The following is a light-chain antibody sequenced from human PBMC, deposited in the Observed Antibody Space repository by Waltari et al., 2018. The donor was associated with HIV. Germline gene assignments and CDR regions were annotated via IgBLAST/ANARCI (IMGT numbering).Light chain of an antibody. CDR2: KAS. J-gene: IGKJ4*01. CDR3: QQYSSDPLT. V-gene: IGKV1-5*03. Sequence: DIQMTPSLSTLSASVGDKILITCRASPSISNWLAWFQKKPGKAPKLLIYKASNLESGVPSRFSGSGSGTEFTLTINSLQPDDFATYFCQQYSSDPLTFGRGTRVEVK. CDR1: PSISNW.